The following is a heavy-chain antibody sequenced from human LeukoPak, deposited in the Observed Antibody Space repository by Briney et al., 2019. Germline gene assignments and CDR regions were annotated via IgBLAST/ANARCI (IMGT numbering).Heavy chain of an antibody. J-gene: IGHJ4*02. V-gene: IGHV3-33*01. CDR1: GFTFSSYG. CDR2: IWYDGSNK. D-gene: IGHD3-10*01. CDR3: ARDLLWFGELSPAIEAPFDY. Sequence: GGSLRLSCAASGFTFSSYGMHWVRQAPGKGLEWVAVIWYDGSNKYYADSVEGRFTISRDNSKNTLYLQMNSLRAEDTAVYYCARDLLWFGELSPAIEAPFDYWGQGTLVTVSS.